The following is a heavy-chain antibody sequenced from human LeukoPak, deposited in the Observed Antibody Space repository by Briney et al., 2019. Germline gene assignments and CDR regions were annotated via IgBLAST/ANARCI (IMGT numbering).Heavy chain of an antibody. J-gene: IGHJ4*02. Sequence: PGGSLRLSCAASGFTFSSYWMSWVRQAPGKGLEWVANIKQDGSEKYYVDSVKGRFTISRDNAKNSLYLQMNSLRAEDTAVYYCARDFSSNYRTYDYVWGSYRYEGPYYFDYWGQGTLVTVSS. V-gene: IGHV3-7*01. CDR3: ARDFSSNYRTYDYVWGSYRYEGPYYFDY. CDR1: GFTFSSYW. D-gene: IGHD3-16*02. CDR2: IKQDGSEK.